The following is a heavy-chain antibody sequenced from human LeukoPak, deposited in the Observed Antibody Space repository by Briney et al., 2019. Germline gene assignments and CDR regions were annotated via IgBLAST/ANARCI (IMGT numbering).Heavy chain of an antibody. CDR3: GRGPQPFSDSGGFDY. J-gene: IGHJ4*02. V-gene: IGHV3-21*01. CDR2: ISSGGSLI. D-gene: IGHD3-22*01. Sequence: GGSLRLSCAASGFTFSSYSMNWVRQAPGKGLEWVSSISSGGSLIYYADSVKGRFTISRDDAEKSLSLQMNSLRGEDTGGYFCGRGPQPFSDSGGFDYWGQGTLLTVSS. CDR1: GFTFSSYS.